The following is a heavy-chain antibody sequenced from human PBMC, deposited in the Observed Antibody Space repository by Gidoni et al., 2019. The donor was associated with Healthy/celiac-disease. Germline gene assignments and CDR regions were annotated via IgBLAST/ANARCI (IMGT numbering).Heavy chain of an antibody. CDR2: ISSSSSYI. D-gene: IGHD6-19*01. CDR1: GFTFSSYS. V-gene: IGHV3-21*01. CDR3: ARGGWGIAVAGTRPSWFDP. Sequence: EVQLVESGGGLVKPGGSLRLSCAASGFTFSSYSMNWVRQAPGKGLEWVSSISSSSSYIYYEDSVKGRFTIPRDNDKNSLYRQMNSLRAEDTAVYYCARGGWGIAVAGTRPSWFDPWGQGTLVTVSS. J-gene: IGHJ5*02.